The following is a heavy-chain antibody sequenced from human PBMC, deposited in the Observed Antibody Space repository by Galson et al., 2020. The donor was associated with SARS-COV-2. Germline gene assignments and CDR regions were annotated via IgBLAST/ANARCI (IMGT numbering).Heavy chain of an antibody. CDR1: GFTFTNYD. D-gene: IGHD3-10*01. V-gene: IGHV3-48*03. Sequence: GESLKISCAASGFTFTNYDMNWVRQAPGKGLEWLLYISSSGRDIYYADSVKGRFTISRDNAMNSLFLQMDSLRAEDTALYYCARDVSMFRGIFPYFYGMDVWGQGTTVTVSS. J-gene: IGHJ6*02. CDR3: ARDVSMFRGIFPYFYGMDV. CDR2: ISSSGRDI.